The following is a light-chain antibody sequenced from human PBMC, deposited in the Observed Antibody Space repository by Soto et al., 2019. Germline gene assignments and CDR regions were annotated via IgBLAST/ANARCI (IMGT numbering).Light chain of an antibody. CDR1: VSVSSSF. CDR2: GAS. Sequence: EIVLTQSPGTLSLSPGERGTLACRASVSVSSSFLAWYQQKPGQAPRLLIFGASSRATDIPDRFSGSGSGTDFTLTISRLEPEDFAVYYCQHRGTFGQGTKVEIE. CDR3: QHRGT. J-gene: IGKJ1*01. V-gene: IGKV3-20*01.